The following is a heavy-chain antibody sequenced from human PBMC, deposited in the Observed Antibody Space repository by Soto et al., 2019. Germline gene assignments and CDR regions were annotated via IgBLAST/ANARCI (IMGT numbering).Heavy chain of an antibody. CDR2: IYYSGST. CDR3: ARGSFYSSSSWFDP. Sequence: NPSETLSLTCTVSGGSISSGDYYWSWIRQHPGKGLEWIGYIYYSGSTYYNPSLESRVTISVDTSNNQFSLKLSSVTAVDTAVYYCARGSFYSSSSWFDPWGQGTLVTVSS. D-gene: IGHD6-6*01. CDR1: GGSISSGDYY. J-gene: IGHJ5*02. V-gene: IGHV4-31*03.